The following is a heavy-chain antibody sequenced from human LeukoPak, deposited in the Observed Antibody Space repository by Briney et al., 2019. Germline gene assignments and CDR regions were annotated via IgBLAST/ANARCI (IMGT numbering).Heavy chain of an antibody. D-gene: IGHD1-1*01. CDR1: GFTFSIHW. Sequence: GGSLRLSCAVSGFTFSIHWMTWVRQAPGKGLEWVAFIWFDGSNKHYADSVKGRFTISRDNSEDTLYLQMNSLRAEDTAVYYCVRDPSGSGFAYDSWGQGALVTVSS. V-gene: IGHV3-33*08. J-gene: IGHJ4*02. CDR2: IWFDGSNK. CDR3: VRDPSGSGFAYDS.